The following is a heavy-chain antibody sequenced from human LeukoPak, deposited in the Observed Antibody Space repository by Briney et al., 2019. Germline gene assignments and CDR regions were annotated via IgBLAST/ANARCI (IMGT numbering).Heavy chain of an antibody. V-gene: IGHV3-64D*08. CDR2: ITSNGGST. D-gene: IGHD1-26*01. CDR3: VTVGMTSIWSYLRFDP. Sequence: GGSLRLSCSASGFTFSTNSMHWVRQAPGKGLEFVSAITSNGGSTYYADSVKGRFTISRDNSKNALYLQMSSLRAEDTAVYYCVTVGMTSIWSYLRFDPRGQGTLVSVSS. J-gene: IGHJ5*02. CDR1: GFTFSTNS.